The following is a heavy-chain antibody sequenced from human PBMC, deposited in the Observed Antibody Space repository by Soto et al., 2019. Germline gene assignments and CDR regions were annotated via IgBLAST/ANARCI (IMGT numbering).Heavy chain of an antibody. CDR2: IKQDGSEK. CDR3: ARGTYGDYGGGWFDY. J-gene: IGHJ4*02. CDR1: GFTFSSYW. Sequence: EVQLVESGGGLVQPGGYLRLYCAASGFTFSSYWMSWVRQAPGKGLEWVANIKQDGSEKYYVDSVKGRFTISRDNAKNSLYLQMNSLRAEDTAVYYCARGTYGDYGGGWFDYWGQGTLVTVSS. D-gene: IGHD4-17*01. V-gene: IGHV3-7*01.